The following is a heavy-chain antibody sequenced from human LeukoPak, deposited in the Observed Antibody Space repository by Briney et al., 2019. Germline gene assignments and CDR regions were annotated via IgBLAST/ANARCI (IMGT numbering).Heavy chain of an antibody. CDR1: GFTFDDYA. D-gene: IGHD6-19*01. J-gene: IGHJ4*02. CDR2: ISWNSGSI. V-gene: IGHV3-9*01. Sequence: GGSLRLSCAASGFTFDDYAMHWVRQAPGKGLEWVSGISWNSGSIGYADSAKGRFTISRDNAKNSLYLQMNSLRAEDTAFYYCARGHSSGWWAIDYWGQGTLVTVSS. CDR3: ARGHSSGWWAIDY.